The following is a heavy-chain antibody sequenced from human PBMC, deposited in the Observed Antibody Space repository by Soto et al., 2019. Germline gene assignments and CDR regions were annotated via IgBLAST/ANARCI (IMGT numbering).Heavy chain of an antibody. D-gene: IGHD6-6*01. Sequence: PGGSLRLSCAASGFTFSSYAMSWVRQAPGEGLEWVSAISGSGGSTYYADSVKGRFTISRDNSKNTLYLQMNSLRAEDTAVYYCAKDYTAIAARPAVVYWGQGTLVTVSS. J-gene: IGHJ4*02. CDR3: AKDYTAIAARPAVVY. CDR2: ISGSGGST. V-gene: IGHV3-23*01. CDR1: GFTFSSYA.